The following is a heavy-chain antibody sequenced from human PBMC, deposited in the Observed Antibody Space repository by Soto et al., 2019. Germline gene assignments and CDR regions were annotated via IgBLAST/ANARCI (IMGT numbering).Heavy chain of an antibody. CDR2: IHYTGSN. D-gene: IGHD6-13*01. V-gene: IGHV4-59*02. Sequence: PSETLSLTCTVSGASVSDYYWNWIRQPPGRGLEWIGFIHYTGSNNYNSSLRSRVTISVDTSKNQFSLKLSSVTAADTAVYYCARRGYQLLWGIAAAGKRAFDIWGQGTMVTVS. CDR1: GASVSDYY. J-gene: IGHJ3*02. CDR3: ARRGYQLLWGIAAAGKRAFDI.